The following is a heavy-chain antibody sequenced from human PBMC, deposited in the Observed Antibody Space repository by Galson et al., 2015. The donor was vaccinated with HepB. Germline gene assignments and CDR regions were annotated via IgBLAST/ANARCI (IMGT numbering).Heavy chain of an antibody. CDR3: AKEGEGSGYSVFYYYYYMDV. D-gene: IGHD3-22*01. Sequence: SLRLSCAASGFTFSSYGMHWVRQAPGKGLEWVAVISYDGSNKYYADSVKGRFTISRDNSKNTLYLQMNSLRAEDTAVYYCAKEGEGSGYSVFYYYYYMDVWGKGTTVTVSS. J-gene: IGHJ6*03. V-gene: IGHV3-30*18. CDR1: GFTFSSYG. CDR2: ISYDGSNK.